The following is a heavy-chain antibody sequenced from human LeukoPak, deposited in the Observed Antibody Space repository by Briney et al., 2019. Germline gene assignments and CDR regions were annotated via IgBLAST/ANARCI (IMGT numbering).Heavy chain of an antibody. CDR3: AKKDPVSGGSIDH. CDR1: GFTFSGYY. D-gene: IGHD3-10*01. CDR2: INGRGDAT. J-gene: IGHJ4*02. V-gene: IGHV3-23*01. Sequence: PGGSLRLSCAASGFTFSGYYMSWVRQAPGKGLEWVSAINGRGDATYYADSVRGRFTISRDNSKNTLYLQMYSLRAEDTAVYYCAKKDPVSGGSIDHWGQGTLVTVSS.